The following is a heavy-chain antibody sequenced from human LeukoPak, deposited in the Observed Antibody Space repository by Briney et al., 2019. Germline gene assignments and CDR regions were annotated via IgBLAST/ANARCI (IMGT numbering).Heavy chain of an antibody. Sequence: ASVKVSCKASGGTFSSYAISWVRQAPGQGLEWMGGIIPIFGTANYAQKFQGRVTITADESTSTAYMELSSLRSEDTAVYYCARSPPAFYCSSTSCRAMDVWGKGTTVTVSS. CDR1: GGTFSSYA. J-gene: IGHJ6*03. CDR2: IIPIFGTA. CDR3: ARSPPAFYCSSTSCRAMDV. D-gene: IGHD2-2*01. V-gene: IGHV1-69*01.